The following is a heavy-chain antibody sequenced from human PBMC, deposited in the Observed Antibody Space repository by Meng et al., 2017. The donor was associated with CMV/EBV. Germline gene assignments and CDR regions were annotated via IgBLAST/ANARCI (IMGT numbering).Heavy chain of an antibody. CDR2: ISSSSSYI. CDR3: ARMEGYCSSTSCNYYYYGMDV. J-gene: IGHJ6*02. CDR1: GFTFSSYS. D-gene: IGHD2-2*01. V-gene: IGHV3-21*01. Sequence: GESLKISCAASGFTFSSYSMNWVRQAPGKGLEWVSSISSSSSYIYYADSVKGRFTISRDNAENSLYLQMNSLRAEDTAVYYCARMEGYCSSTSCNYYYYGMDVWGQGTTVTVSS.